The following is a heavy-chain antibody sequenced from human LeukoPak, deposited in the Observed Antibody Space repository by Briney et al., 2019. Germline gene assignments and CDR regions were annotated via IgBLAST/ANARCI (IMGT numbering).Heavy chain of an antibody. CDR2: ISDGGAST. CDR3: AKYISDSVDDALDL. V-gene: IGHV3-23*01. D-gene: IGHD4-11*01. Sequence: GGSLRLSCAASGFTFSNYAMSWVRQTPGKGLEWVSGISDGGASTYNADSVDRRFTISRDNSKTTLSLHMESLRADDTAVYYCAKYISDSVDDALDLWGQGTMVIVS. CDR1: GFTFSNYA. J-gene: IGHJ3*01.